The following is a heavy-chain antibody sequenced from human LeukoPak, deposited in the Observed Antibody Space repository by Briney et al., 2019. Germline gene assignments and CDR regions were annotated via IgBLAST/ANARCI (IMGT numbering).Heavy chain of an antibody. J-gene: IGHJ5*02. CDR1: GVIVRSNY. CDR2: LYHGGST. D-gene: IGHD6-19*01. CDR3: AREMLAAVAAQS. V-gene: IGHV3-66*01. Sequence: GGSLRLSCVGSGVIVRSNYMTWVRQAPGKGLEWVSILYHGGSTYYADSVKGRFTISRDNAKNSLYLQMNSLRAEDTAVYYCAREMLAAVAAQSWGQGTLVTVSS.